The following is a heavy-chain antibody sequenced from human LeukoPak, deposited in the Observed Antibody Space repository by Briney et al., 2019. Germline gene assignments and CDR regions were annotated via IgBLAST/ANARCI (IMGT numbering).Heavy chain of an antibody. CDR1: GGSISSYY. CDR2: IYTSGST. J-gene: IGHJ3*02. V-gene: IGHV4-4*07. CDR3: AAGYSSSWFHAFGI. Sequence: SETLSLTCTVSGGSISSYYWSWIRQPAGKGLEWIGRIYTSGSTNYNPSLKSRVTMSVDTSKNQFSLKLSSVTAADTAVYYCAAGYSSSWFHAFGIWGQGTMVTVSP. D-gene: IGHD6-13*01.